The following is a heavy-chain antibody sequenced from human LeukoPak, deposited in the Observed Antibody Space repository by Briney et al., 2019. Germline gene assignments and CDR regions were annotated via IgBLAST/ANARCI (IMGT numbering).Heavy chain of an antibody. J-gene: IGHJ6*03. CDR2: ISYDGSNK. Sequence: PGRSLRLSCAASGFTFSSYGMHWVRQAPGKGLEWVAVISYDGSNKYYADSVKGRFTISRDNSKNTLYLQMNSLRAEDTAVYYCAKDLKETTIFGVVTETFYYYYMDVWGKGTTVTVSS. CDR3: AKDLKETTIFGVVTETFYYYYMDV. CDR1: GFTFSSYG. V-gene: IGHV3-30*18. D-gene: IGHD3-3*01.